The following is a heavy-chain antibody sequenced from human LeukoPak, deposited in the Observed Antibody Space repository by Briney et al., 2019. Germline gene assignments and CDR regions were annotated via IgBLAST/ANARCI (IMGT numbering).Heavy chain of an antibody. J-gene: IGHJ4*02. V-gene: IGHV3-23*01. CDR2: INENAANT. D-gene: IGHD6-19*01. CDR1: GFTFSNHG. CDR3: TKGDGGWYPIDY. Sequence: HTGGSLRLSCAAPGFTFSNHGMSWVRQAPGKGLEWVSTINENAANTHYADSGKGRFTISRDNSKNTLLLQMNSLRADDTALYYCTKGDGGWYPIDYWGQGTLVIVSS.